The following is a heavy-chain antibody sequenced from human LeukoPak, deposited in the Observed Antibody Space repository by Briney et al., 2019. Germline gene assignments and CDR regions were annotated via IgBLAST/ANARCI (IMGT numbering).Heavy chain of an antibody. CDR2: ISYIGST. Sequence: SETLSLTCAVSDDSFSSHYWTWIRQPPGEGLGWIGYISYIGSTNYNPSLKSRVTISIDTSKNQFSLKLSSVTAADTAVYYCARDLVTVTKGFDIWGQGTMVSVSS. CDR1: DDSFSSHY. J-gene: IGHJ3*02. V-gene: IGHV4-59*11. CDR3: ARDLVTVTKGFDI. D-gene: IGHD4-17*01.